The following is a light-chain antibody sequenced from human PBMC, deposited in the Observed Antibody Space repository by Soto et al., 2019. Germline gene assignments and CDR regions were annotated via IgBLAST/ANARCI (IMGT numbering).Light chain of an antibody. J-gene: IGKJ2*01. V-gene: IGKV1-6*01. CDR1: QGIRND. Sequence: AIQMTQSPSSLSASVGDRVTITCRASQGIRNDLGWDQQKPGKAPKLLIHAASSLQSGVPSRFSGSGSCTDFTLTISSLQSEDFATYICLQDYNYPPTFVQGSKLEIK. CDR3: LQDYNYPPT. CDR2: AAS.